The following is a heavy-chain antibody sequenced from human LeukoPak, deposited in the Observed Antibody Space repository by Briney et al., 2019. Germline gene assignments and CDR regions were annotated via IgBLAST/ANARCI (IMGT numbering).Heavy chain of an antibody. V-gene: IGHV3-53*01. CDR3: ATAPYCSGGRCYPQDS. J-gene: IGHJ4*02. Sequence: PGGSLRLSCAASGFTVSSNHMSWVRQAPGKGLECVSGIYSAGGTYYADSVKGRFTISRDNSKNTLYLQMNSLRAEDTAVYYCATAPYCSGGRCYPQDSWGQGTLVTVSS. CDR2: IYSAGGT. D-gene: IGHD2-15*01. CDR1: GFTVSSNH.